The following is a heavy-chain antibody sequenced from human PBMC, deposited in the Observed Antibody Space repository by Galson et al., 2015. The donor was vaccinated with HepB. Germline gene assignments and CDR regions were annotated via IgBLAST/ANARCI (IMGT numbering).Heavy chain of an antibody. CDR1: GFTFSSYS. J-gene: IGHJ4*02. Sequence: SLRLSCAASGFTFSSYSMNWVRQAPGKGLEWVSSISSSSSYIYYADSVKGRFTISRDNAKNSLYLQMNSLRAEDTAVYYCARVFGGDTAMVGYWGQGTLVTVSS. D-gene: IGHD5-18*01. V-gene: IGHV3-21*01. CDR2: ISSSSSYI. CDR3: ARVFGGDTAMVGY.